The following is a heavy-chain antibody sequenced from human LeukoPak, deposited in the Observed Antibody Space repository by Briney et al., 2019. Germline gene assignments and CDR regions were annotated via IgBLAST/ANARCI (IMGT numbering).Heavy chain of an antibody. Sequence: ASVKVSCKASGYTFTGYYMHWARQAPGQGLEWMGWINPNSGGTNYAQKFQGRVTMTRDTSISTAYMELSRLRSDDTAVYYCARSPRRGQQWPIQYFDYWGQGTLVTVSS. V-gene: IGHV1-2*02. D-gene: IGHD6-19*01. J-gene: IGHJ4*02. CDR3: ARSPRRGQQWPIQYFDY. CDR1: GYTFTGYY. CDR2: INPNSGGT.